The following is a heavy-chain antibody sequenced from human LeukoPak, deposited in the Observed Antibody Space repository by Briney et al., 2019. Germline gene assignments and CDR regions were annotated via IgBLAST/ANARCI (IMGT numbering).Heavy chain of an antibody. V-gene: IGHV3-53*01. CDR2: TYSGGST. CDR1: GFTVSSNY. Sequence: GGSLRLSCAASGFTVSSNYMSWVRQAPGKGLEWVSVTYSGGSTYYAASVKGRFTISRDNSKNTLYLQMNSLRAEDTAVYYCARETGGNWNRIDYWGQGTLVTVSS. CDR3: ARETGGNWNRIDY. J-gene: IGHJ4*02. D-gene: IGHD1/OR15-1a*01.